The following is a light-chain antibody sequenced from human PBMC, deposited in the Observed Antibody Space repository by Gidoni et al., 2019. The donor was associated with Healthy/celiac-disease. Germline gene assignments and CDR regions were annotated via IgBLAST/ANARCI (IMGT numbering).Light chain of an antibody. Sequence: DIQMTQSPSSLSASVGDRVTITCRASQGISNSLAWYQQKPGKAPKLLLYPASRLESGVPSRFSGSGSGTYYTLTISSLQPEDFATYYCQQYYSTLPLTFGGGTKVEIK. J-gene: IGKJ4*01. CDR1: QGISNS. CDR2: PAS. CDR3: QQYYSTLPLT. V-gene: IGKV1-NL1*01.